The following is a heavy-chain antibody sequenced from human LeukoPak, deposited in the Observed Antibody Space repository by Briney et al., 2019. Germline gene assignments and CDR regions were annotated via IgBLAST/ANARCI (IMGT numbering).Heavy chain of an antibody. CDR3: ARAPAKWLRYVYFDY. V-gene: IGHV1-69*13. Sequence: GASVEVSCKASGGTFSSYAISWVRQAPGQGLEWMGGIIPIFGTANYAQKFQGRVTITADESTSTAYMELSSPRSEDTAVYYCARAPAKWLRYVYFDYWGQGTLVTVSS. D-gene: IGHD5-12*01. CDR2: IIPIFGTA. CDR1: GGTFSSYA. J-gene: IGHJ4*02.